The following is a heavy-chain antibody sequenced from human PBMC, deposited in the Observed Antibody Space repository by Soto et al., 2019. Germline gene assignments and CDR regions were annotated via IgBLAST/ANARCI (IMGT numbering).Heavy chain of an antibody. CDR3: ARRKEYSSGWTSHMDV. Sequence: QLQLQESGPGLVKPSETLSLTCTVSGGSISSSSYYWGWIRQPPGKGLEWIGSIYYSGSTYYNPSLKSRVTISVDTSKNQFSLKLSSVTAADTAVYYCARRKEYSSGWTSHMDVWGKGTTVTVSS. CDR2: IYYSGST. CDR1: GGSISSSSYY. V-gene: IGHV4-39*01. D-gene: IGHD6-19*01. J-gene: IGHJ6*03.